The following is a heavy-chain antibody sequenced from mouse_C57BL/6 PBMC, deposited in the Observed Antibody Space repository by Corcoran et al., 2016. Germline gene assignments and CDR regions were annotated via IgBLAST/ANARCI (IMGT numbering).Heavy chain of an antibody. CDR3: ARSYYGTFDY. D-gene: IGHD1-1*01. V-gene: IGHV1-76*01. CDR1: GYTFTDYY. CDR2: IYPGSGNT. Sequence: QVQLKQSGAELVRPGASVKLSCKASGYTFTDYYINWVKQRPGQGLEWIARIYPGSGNTYYNEKFKGKATLTAEKSSSTAYMQLSSLTSEDSAVYFCARSYYGTFDYWGQGTTLTVSS. J-gene: IGHJ2*01.